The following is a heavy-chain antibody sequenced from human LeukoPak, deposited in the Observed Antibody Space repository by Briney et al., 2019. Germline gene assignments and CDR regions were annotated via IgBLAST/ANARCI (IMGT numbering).Heavy chain of an antibody. J-gene: IGHJ4*02. CDR2: ISWNSGSI. Sequence: GGSLRLSCEASGFTFSTYGMHWVRQAPGKGLEWVSGISWNSGSIGYADSVKGRFTISRDNAKNSLYLQMNSLRAEDTALYYCAKDKGRTTVTTVDYWGQGTLVTVSS. CDR3: AKDKGRTTVTTVDY. V-gene: IGHV3-9*01. D-gene: IGHD4-17*01. CDR1: GFTFSTYG.